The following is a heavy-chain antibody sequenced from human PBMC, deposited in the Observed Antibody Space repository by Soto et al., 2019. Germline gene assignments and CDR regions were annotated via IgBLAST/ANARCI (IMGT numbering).Heavy chain of an antibody. CDR2: ISAYNGNT. CDR1: GYTFTSYG. D-gene: IGHD3-3*01. J-gene: IGHJ3*02. V-gene: IGHV1-18*01. CDR3: ARDRGYYDFWSGSLI. Sequence: ASVKVSCKASGYTFTSYGISWVRQAPGQGLEWMGWISAYNGNTNYAQKLQGRVTMTTDTSTSTAYMELRSLRSDDTAVYYCARDRGYYDFWSGSLIWGQRTMVTVSS.